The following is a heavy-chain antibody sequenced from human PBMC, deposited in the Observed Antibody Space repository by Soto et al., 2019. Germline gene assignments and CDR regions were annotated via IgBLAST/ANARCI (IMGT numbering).Heavy chain of an antibody. D-gene: IGHD3-10*02. CDR2: IHYTGSI. CDR1: GASISSTSYY. CDR3: ARHSHMLNNWFAP. Sequence: QLQLQESGPGLVKPSETLSLTCSLSGASISSTSYYWGWIRQPPGKGLQWIGSIHYTGSIDYSPSLKGRVTMSVDPPENQLSLRLNSVTAADTAVYYCARHSHMLNNWFAPWGQGTLVTVSS. J-gene: IGHJ5*02. V-gene: IGHV4-39*01.